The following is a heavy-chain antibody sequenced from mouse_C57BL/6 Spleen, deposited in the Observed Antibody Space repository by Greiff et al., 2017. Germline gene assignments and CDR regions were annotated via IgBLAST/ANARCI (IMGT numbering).Heavy chain of an antibody. J-gene: IGHJ4*01. V-gene: IGHV1-80*01. CDR1: GYAFSSYW. CDR3: ARLNGYHAMDY. CDR2: IYPGDGDT. Sequence: VQLQQSGAELVKPGASVKISCKASGYAFSSYWMNWVKQRPGKGLEWIGQIYPGDGDTSYNGKFKGKATLTADKSSSTAYMQLSSLTSEDSAVYFCARLNGYHAMDYWGQGTSVTVSS.